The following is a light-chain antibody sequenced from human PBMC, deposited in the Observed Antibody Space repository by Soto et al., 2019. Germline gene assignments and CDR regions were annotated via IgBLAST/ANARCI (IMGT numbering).Light chain of an antibody. CDR1: SSDVGGYDY. CDR3: GSYSFSTAYL. Sequence: QSALTQPASVSGSPGQSITISCTGTSSDVGGYDYVSWYQLHPGKAPKLMVFEVSNRPSGVSYRFSGSKSGNTASLPISGLQAEDLADYFCGSYSFSTAYLFGTGTKVTVL. J-gene: IGLJ1*01. CDR2: EVS. V-gene: IGLV2-14*01.